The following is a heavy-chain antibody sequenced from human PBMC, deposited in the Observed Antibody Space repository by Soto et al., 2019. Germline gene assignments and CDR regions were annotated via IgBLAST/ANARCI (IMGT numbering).Heavy chain of an antibody. D-gene: IGHD6-13*01. CDR1: GFTFSSYA. V-gene: IGHV3-30-3*01. CDR3: ARSYSSSLPFPMSFDY. CDR2: ISYDGSNK. J-gene: IGHJ4*02. Sequence: QVQLVESGGGVVQPGRSLRLSCAASGFTFSSYAMHWVRQAPGKGLEWVAVISYDGSNKYYADSVKGRFTISRDNSKNTLYLQMNSLRAEDTAVYYCARSYSSSLPFPMSFDYWGQGTLVTVSS.